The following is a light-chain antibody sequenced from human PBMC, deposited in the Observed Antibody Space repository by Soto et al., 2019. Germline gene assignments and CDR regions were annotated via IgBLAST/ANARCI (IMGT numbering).Light chain of an antibody. CDR2: DAS. Sequence: DIQMTHSPSTLSASVLYTVTVTFRASQSASGWLAWYQQKPGEAPKLLIYDASALPRGVPSRFSGSGSGTKFTLTIASLQPDDFATYYCQKYETFSGKFGPGTKVDIK. J-gene: IGKJ1*01. V-gene: IGKV1-5*01. CDR3: QKYETFSGK. CDR1: QSASGW.